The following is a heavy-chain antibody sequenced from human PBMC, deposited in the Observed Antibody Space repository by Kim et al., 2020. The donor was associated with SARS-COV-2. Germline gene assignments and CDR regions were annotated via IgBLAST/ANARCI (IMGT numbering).Heavy chain of an antibody. D-gene: IGHD3-3*01. Sequence: GGSLRLSCTASGFTFGDYAMSWFRQAPGKGLEWVGFIRSKAYGGTTEYAASVKGRFTISRDDSKSIAYLQMNSLKTEDTAVYYCTRVFGRFLEWFKSEYYYYYYMDVWGKGTTVTVSS. J-gene: IGHJ6*03. CDR3: TRVFGRFLEWFKSEYYYYYYMDV. V-gene: IGHV3-49*03. CDR1: GFTFGDYA. CDR2: IRSKAYGGTT.